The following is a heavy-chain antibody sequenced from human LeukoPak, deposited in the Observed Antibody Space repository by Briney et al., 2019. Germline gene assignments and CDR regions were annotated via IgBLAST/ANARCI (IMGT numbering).Heavy chain of an antibody. Sequence: PWGSLRLSCAASGFTFSSYGMHWVRQAPGKGLEWVAVIWYDGSNKYYADSVKGRFTISRDNSKNTLYLQMNSLRAEDTAVYYCARGSFRVLGPYPGWGPWGQGTLVTVSS. CDR2: IWYDGSNK. CDR3: ARGSFRVLGPYPGWGP. V-gene: IGHV3-33*01. J-gene: IGHJ5*02. D-gene: IGHD3-16*01. CDR1: GFTFSSYG.